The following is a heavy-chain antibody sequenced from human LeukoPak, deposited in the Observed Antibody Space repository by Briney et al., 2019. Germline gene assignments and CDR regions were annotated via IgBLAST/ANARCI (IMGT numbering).Heavy chain of an antibody. J-gene: IGHJ6*02. CDR1: GGSISSSNYY. D-gene: IGHD1-26*01. CDR2: IYYSGST. V-gene: IGHV4-39*07. Sequence: PSETLSLTCTVSGGSISSSNYYWGWIRQPPGKGLEWIGSIYYSGSTYYNPSLKSRVTISVDTSKNQFSLKLSSVTAADTAVYYCARVSGATGYGMDVWGQGTTVTVSS. CDR3: ARVSGATGYGMDV.